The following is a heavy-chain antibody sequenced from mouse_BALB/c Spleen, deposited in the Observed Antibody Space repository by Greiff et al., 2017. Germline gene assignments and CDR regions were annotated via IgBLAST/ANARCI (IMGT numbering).Heavy chain of an antibody. V-gene: IGHV14-3*02. J-gene: IGHJ3*01. CDR2: IDPANGNT. D-gene: IGHD1-1*01. CDR3: ASSSYCDY. Sequence: EVQLQQSGAELVKPGASVKLSCTASGFNIKDTYMHWVKQRPEQGLEWIGRIDPANGNTKYDPKFQGKATITADTSSNTAYLQLSSLTSEDTAVYYCASSSYCDYWGQGTLVTVAA. CDR1: GFNIKDTY.